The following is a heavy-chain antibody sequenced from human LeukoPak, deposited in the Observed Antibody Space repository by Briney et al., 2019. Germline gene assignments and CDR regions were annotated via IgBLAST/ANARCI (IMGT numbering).Heavy chain of an antibody. V-gene: IGHV3-43*02. CDR2: ISGDGGST. CDR1: GFTFDDYA. Sequence: PGGSLRLSCAASGFTFDDYAMHWVRQAPGEGLEWVSLISGDGGSTYYADSVRGRFTLSRDNSKNSLYLQMNSLRTEDTALYYCAFLVVCDYWAQETLVTVST. J-gene: IGHJ4*02. D-gene: IGHD2-15*01. CDR3: AFLVVCDY.